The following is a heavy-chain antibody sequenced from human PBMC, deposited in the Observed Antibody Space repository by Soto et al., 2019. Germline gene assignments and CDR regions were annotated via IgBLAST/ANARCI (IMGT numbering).Heavy chain of an antibody. CDR1: GFSLTSRPVG. J-gene: IGHJ4*01. CDR2: IYWDDDK. Sequence: QITLRESGPTRVKPTQTLMLTCTFSGFSLTSRPVGVAWIRQPPGKALEWLAVIYWDDDKRYNPSLKSRLTIATDTNENPVVLTMAYMDPVDTATYFCAHSGDMNGNWDQGYLEHWGHGTLVTVSS. V-gene: IGHV2-5*02. CDR3: AHSGDMNGNWDQGYLEH. D-gene: IGHD1-1*01.